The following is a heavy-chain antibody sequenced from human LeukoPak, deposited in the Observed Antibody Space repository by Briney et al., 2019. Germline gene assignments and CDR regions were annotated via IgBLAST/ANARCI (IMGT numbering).Heavy chain of an antibody. CDR1: GYSFTSYW. V-gene: IGHV5-51*01. CDR3: ARRMYYYDPSGKHSGAFDI. Sequence: PGASLKISCKGSGYSFTSYWIGWVRQMPGKGLEWMGIIYPGDSDATYSPSFQGQVTMSVDKSTATAYLQWSSLRASDTAIYYCARRMYYYDPSGKHSGAFDIWGQGTVVTVSP. CDR2: IYPGDSDA. D-gene: IGHD3-22*01. J-gene: IGHJ3*02.